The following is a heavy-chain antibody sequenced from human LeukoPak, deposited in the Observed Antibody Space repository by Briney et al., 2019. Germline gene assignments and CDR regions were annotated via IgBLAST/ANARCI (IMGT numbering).Heavy chain of an antibody. CDR1: GFTFSSSA. CDR3: TTDTWYSAGH. V-gene: IGHV3-23*01. D-gene: IGHD2-15*01. Sequence: GGSLRLSCAASGFTFSSSAMSWVRQAPGKGLEWVSAISNNGSYTYYADSVQGRFTISRDNSKSTLCLQMNSLRAEDTAVYYCTTDTWYSAGHWGQGTLVTVSS. CDR2: ISNNGSYT. J-gene: IGHJ4*02.